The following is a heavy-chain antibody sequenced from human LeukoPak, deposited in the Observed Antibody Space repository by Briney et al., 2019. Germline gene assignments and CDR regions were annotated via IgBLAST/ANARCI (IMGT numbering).Heavy chain of an antibody. CDR2: VRYDGSNK. CDR1: GFTFSSYG. J-gene: IGHJ4*02. D-gene: IGHD3-10*01. Sequence: GGSLRLSCAASGFTFSSYGMHWVRQAPGKGLEGVAFVRYDGSNKYYADSVKGRFTISRDNSKNTLYLQMNSLRAEDTAEYYCAKNKYGSGSYYGLDYWGQGTLVTVSS. CDR3: AKNKYGSGSYYGLDY. V-gene: IGHV3-30*02.